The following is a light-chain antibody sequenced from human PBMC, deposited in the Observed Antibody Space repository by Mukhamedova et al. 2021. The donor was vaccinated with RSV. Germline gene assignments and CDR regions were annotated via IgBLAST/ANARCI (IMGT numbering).Light chain of an antibody. J-gene: IGKJ1*01. V-gene: IGKV1-6*01. Sequence: WYQRRVHGKAPNLLIYAASNLQSGVPSRFSGSGFGTDFTLTINSLQPDDVATYYCLQDSNYPRTFGRGTKVELK. CDR3: LQDSNYPRT. CDR2: AAS.